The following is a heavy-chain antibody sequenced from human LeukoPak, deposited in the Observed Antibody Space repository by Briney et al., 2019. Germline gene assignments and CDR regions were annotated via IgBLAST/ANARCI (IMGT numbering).Heavy chain of an antibody. CDR2: ISHDGGTK. Sequence: GGSLRLSCAASGFSFSNFAIHWVRQAPGKGLEWLAVISHDGGTKHYADSVKGRFTISRDNSNNSLSLQMNSLRDHDPAVYYCARARGRWHLLPLDFWGQGTLVTVSS. V-gene: IGHV3-30*04. CDR1: GFSFSNFA. D-gene: IGHD1-26*01. J-gene: IGHJ4*02. CDR3: ARARGRWHLLPLDF.